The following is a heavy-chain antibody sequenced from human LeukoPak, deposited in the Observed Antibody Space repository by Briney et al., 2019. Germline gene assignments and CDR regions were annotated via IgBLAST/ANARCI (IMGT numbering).Heavy chain of an antibody. CDR3: ARGLAEYYYYYYGMDV. V-gene: IGHV4-34*01. CDR2: INHSGST. Sequence: PSETLSLTCAVYGGSFSGYYWSWIRQPPKKGLEWIGEINHSGSTNYNPSLKSRVTISVDTSKNQFSLKLSSVTAADTAVYYCARGLAEYYYYYYGMDVWGQGTTVTVSS. CDR1: GGSFSGYY. J-gene: IGHJ6*02.